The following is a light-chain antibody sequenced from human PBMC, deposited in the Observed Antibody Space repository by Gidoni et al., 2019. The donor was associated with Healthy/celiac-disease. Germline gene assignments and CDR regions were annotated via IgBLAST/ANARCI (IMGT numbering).Light chain of an antibody. CDR3: QQYYSTFCT. CDR2: WAS. Sequence: DIVMPQSPDSLALSLGERATINCKSSQSVLYSSNNKNYLAWYQQKPGQPPKLLMYWASTREAGVPDRFSGSGSGTDFTLTISSLQAEDVAVYYCQQYYSTFCTFGQGTKLEIK. V-gene: IGKV4-1*01. J-gene: IGKJ2*02. CDR1: QSVLYSSNNKNY.